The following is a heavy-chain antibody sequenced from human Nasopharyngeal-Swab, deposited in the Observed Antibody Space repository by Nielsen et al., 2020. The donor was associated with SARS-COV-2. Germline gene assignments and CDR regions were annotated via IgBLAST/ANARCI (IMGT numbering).Heavy chain of an antibody. CDR3: AKDRSLYCSSTSCSKKFDS. CDR1: GFTFDDYA. Sequence: SLKISCAASGFTFDDYAMHWVRQAPGKGLEWVSGISWNSGSIGYADSVKGRFTISRDNSKNTLYLQMNSLRAEDTAVYYCAKDRSLYCSSTSCSKKFDSWGQGTLVTVSS. D-gene: IGHD2-2*01. CDR2: ISWNSGSI. J-gene: IGHJ4*02. V-gene: IGHV3-9*01.